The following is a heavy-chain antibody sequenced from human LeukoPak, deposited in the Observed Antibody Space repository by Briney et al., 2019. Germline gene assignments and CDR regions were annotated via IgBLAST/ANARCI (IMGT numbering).Heavy chain of an antibody. CDR2: INPNSGGT. D-gene: IGHD3-10*01. V-gene: IGHV1-2*02. Sequence: AASVEVSCKASGYTFTGSYMHWVRQAPGQGLEWMGWINPNSGGTNYAQKFQGRVTMTKDTSISTAYMEPSRLRSDDTAVYYCATLGSVSMVYDYWGQGTLVTVSS. CDR1: GYTFTGSY. CDR3: ATLGSVSMVYDY. J-gene: IGHJ4*02.